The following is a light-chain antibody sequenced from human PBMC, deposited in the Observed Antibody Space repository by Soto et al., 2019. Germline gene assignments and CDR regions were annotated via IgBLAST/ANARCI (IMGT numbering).Light chain of an antibody. CDR3: VSYTSTTTLV. CDR2: GVD. J-gene: IGLJ2*01. CDR1: NSDVGGYKY. V-gene: IGLV2-14*03. Sequence: QSVLTQPASVSGSPGQSITISCTGTNSDVGGYKYVSWYQHQPGKAPKLMFYGVDNRPSGVSNRFSASKSGNTASLTISALPAEDAAEYYCVSYTSTTTLVFGGGTKLTVL.